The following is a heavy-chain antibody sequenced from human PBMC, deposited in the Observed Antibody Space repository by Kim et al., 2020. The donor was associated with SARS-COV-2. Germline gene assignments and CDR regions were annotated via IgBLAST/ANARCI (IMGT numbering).Heavy chain of an antibody. V-gene: IGHV3-30*04. CDR3: ARDMVGGDHGLDY. Sequence: GGSLRLSCAASGFTFSSYAMHWVRQAPGKGLEWVAVISYDGSNKYYADSVKGRFTISRDNSKNTLYLQMNSLRAEDTAVYYCARDMVGGDHGLDYWGQGTLVTVSS. J-gene: IGHJ4*02. CDR1: GFTFSSYA. CDR2: ISYDGSNK. D-gene: IGHD2-21*02.